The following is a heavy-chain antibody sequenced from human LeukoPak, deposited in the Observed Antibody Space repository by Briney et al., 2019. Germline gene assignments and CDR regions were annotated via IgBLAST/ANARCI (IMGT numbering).Heavy chain of an antibody. CDR1: GFTFSNAW. D-gene: IGHD4-11*01. CDR3: TTMTTPSSYFDY. J-gene: IGHJ4*02. CDR2: IKSKTDGGTT. V-gene: IGHV3-15*01. Sequence: RGSLRLSCAASGFTFSNAWMSWVRRAPGKGLEWVGRIKSKTDGGTTDYAAPVKGRFTISRDDSKNTLYLQMNSLKTEDTAVYYCTTMTTPSSYFDYWGQGTLVTVSS.